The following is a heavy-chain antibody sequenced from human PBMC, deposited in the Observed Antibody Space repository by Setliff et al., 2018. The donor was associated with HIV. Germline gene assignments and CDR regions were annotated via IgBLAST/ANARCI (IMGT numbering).Heavy chain of an antibody. CDR2: IYHTGST. Sequence: PSETLSLTCIVSGGSINSTSYYWGWIRQPPGNGLEWIGSIYHTGSTYYKPSLKSRVTISVDTSKSQFSLRLNSVTATDTALYYCARGRFHRLHRPYSGSGSLGIQYFDYWGQGTLVTVSS. J-gene: IGHJ4*02. CDR3: ARGRFHRLHRPYSGSGSLGIQYFDY. CDR1: GGSINSTSYY. V-gene: IGHV4-39*07. D-gene: IGHD3-10*01.